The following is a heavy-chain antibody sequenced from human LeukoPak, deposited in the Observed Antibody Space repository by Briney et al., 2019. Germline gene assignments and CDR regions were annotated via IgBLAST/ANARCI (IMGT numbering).Heavy chain of an antibody. V-gene: IGHV3-33*01. Sequence: GGSLRLSCAASGFTFSSYGMHWVRQAPGKGLEWVAVIWYDGNNKYYADSVKGRFTISRDNSKNTLYLQMNSLRAEDTAVYYCARDRYCSSTSCYGWTWFDPWGQGTLVTVSS. CDR2: IWYDGNNK. CDR3: ARDRYCSSTSCYGWTWFDP. D-gene: IGHD2-2*01. J-gene: IGHJ5*02. CDR1: GFTFSSYG.